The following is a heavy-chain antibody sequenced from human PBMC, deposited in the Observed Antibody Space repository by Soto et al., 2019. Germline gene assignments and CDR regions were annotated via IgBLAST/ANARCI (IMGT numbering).Heavy chain of an antibody. CDR1: GFTFSSYS. CDR3: ARDYSGYASYYYYYYMDV. J-gene: IGHJ6*03. V-gene: IGHV3-21*01. CDR2: ISSSSSYI. Sequence: GGSLRLSCAASGFTFSSYSMNWVRQAPGKGLEWVSSISSSSSYIYYADSVKGRFTISRDNAKNSLYLQMNSLRAEDTAVYYCARDYSGYASYYYYYYMDVWGKGTTVTVSS. D-gene: IGHD5-12*01.